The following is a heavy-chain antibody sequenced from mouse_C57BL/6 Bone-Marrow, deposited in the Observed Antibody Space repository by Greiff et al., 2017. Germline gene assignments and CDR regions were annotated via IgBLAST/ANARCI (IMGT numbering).Heavy chain of an antibody. CDR1: GFNIKDDY. CDR2: IDPENGDT. V-gene: IGHV14-4*01. J-gene: IGHJ2*01. CDR3: TTTVVADYFDY. D-gene: IGHD1-1*01. Sequence: VQLKQSGAELVRPGASVKLSCTASGFNIKDDYMHWVKQRPEQGLEWIGWIDPENGDTEYASKFQGKATITADTSSNTAYLQLSSLTSEDTAVYYCTTTVVADYFDYWGQGTTLTVSS.